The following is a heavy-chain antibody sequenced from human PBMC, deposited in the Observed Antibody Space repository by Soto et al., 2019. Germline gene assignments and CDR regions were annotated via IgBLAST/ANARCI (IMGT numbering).Heavy chain of an antibody. Sequence: QLQLQESGSGLVKPSQTLSLTCAVSGGSISSGGYSWSWIRQPPGKGLEWIGYIYHSGSTYYNPSLKRRVTISVDRSKNRFSRKLSSVTAADTAVYYWAAGGGLPRYYWGQGTLVTVSS. CDR2: IYHSGST. V-gene: IGHV4-30-2*01. CDR3: AAGGGLPRYY. D-gene: IGHD5-12*01. J-gene: IGHJ4*02. CDR1: GGSISSGGYS.